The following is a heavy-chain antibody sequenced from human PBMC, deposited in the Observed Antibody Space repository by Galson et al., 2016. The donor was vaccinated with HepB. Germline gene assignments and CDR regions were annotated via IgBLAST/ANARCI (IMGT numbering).Heavy chain of an antibody. CDR3: VHACRASAFDY. CDR1: GGSIKLSSYY. D-gene: IGHD3-16*01. J-gene: IGHJ4*02. V-gene: IGHV4-39*01. Sequence: ETLSLTCAVSGGSIKLSSYYWGWIRQPPGKGLEWIGSIYSSGRTDDNPSLKNRLTLSVATSKNQFSLQLISVTAADTAKYYCVHACRASAFDYWGQGTLVTVSS. CDR2: IYSSGRT.